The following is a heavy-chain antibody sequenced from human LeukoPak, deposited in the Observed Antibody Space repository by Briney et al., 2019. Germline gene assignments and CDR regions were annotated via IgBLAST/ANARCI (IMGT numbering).Heavy chain of an antibody. CDR2: IRYDGSNK. J-gene: IGHJ4*02. CDR3: TRSRFSSGAADFDH. V-gene: IGHV3-30*02. D-gene: IGHD2/OR15-2a*01. Sequence: GGSLRLSCAASGFTFSSYGMHWVRQAPGKGLEWVAFIRYDGSNKYYADSVKGRFTISRDNSKNTLYLQMNSLRAEDTAVYYCTRSRFSSGAADFDHWGQGTLVTVSS. CDR1: GFTFSSYG.